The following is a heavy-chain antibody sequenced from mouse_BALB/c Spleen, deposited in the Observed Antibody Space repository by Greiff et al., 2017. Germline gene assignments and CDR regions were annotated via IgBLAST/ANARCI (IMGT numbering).Heavy chain of an antibody. V-gene: IGHV2-4-1*01. CDR3: ARNYGPYAIDY. Sequence: VQLQQSGPGLVQPSQSLSITCTASGFSLNSYGVHWVRQSPGKGLEWLGVICSGGSTNYNAAFISRMSISKDNSKSQVFFKMNSLQADDTAIYYCARNYGPYAIDYWGQGTSVTVSS. CDR1: GFSLNSYG. D-gene: IGHD1-1*02. CDR2: ICSGGST. J-gene: IGHJ4*01.